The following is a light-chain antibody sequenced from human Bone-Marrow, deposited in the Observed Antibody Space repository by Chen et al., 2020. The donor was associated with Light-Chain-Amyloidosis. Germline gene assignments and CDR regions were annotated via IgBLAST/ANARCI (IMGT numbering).Light chain of an antibody. CDR3: QQHHKWPIT. CDR1: QSISSSY. V-gene: IGKV3-15*01. CDR2: SIS. J-gene: IGKJ3*01. Sequence: EIVMTQSPATLSVSPGERATLSCRPSQSISSSYLALYHQKPGQAPRLLIYSISTRATGVPARFSGSGSGTEFTLTISSLQSEDLGVYYCQQHHKWPITFGPGTRVDIK.